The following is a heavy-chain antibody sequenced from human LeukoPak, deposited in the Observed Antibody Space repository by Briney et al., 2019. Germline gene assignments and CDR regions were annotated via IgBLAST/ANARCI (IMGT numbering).Heavy chain of an antibody. J-gene: IGHJ3*02. Sequence: SETLSLTCAVYGGSFSDYYWSWIRQPPGKGLEWIGEINHSGSTYYNPSLKSRVTISVDTSKNQFSLKLSSVTAADTAVYYCARDGENAFDIWGQGTMVTVSS. CDR1: GGSFSDYY. CDR3: ARDGENAFDI. D-gene: IGHD3-3*01. CDR2: INHSGST. V-gene: IGHV4-34*01.